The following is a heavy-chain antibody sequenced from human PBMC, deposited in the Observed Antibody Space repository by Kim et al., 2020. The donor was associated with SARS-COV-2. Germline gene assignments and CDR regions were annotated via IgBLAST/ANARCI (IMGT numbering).Heavy chain of an antibody. Sequence: SETLSLTCTVSGGSISSGGYYWSWIRQHPGKGLEWIGYIYYSGSTYYNPSLKSRVTISVDTSKNQFSLKLSSVTAADTAVYYCARELPDSSTYWGQGTLVTVSS. CDR2: IYYSGST. V-gene: IGHV4-31*03. D-gene: IGHD3-22*01. CDR1: GGSISSGGYY. CDR3: ARELPDSSTY. J-gene: IGHJ4*02.